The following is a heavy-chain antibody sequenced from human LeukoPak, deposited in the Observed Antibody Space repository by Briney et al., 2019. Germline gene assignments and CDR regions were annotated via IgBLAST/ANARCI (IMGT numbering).Heavy chain of an antibody. CDR3: AKDLSYDYGDYGGGFFYYYYGMDV. V-gene: IGHV3-30*18. Sequence: GGSLRLSFAASGFPFSSYGMHWVRPAPGKGLEWVAVISYDGSNKYYADSVKGRFTISRDNSKNTLYLQMNSLRAEDTAVYYCAKDLSYDYGDYGGGFFYYYYGMDVWGKGTTVTVSS. CDR1: GFPFSSYG. CDR2: ISYDGSNK. D-gene: IGHD4-17*01. J-gene: IGHJ6*04.